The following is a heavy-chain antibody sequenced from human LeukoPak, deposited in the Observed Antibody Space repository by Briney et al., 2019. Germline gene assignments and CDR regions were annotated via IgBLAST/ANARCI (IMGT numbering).Heavy chain of an antibody. CDR3: ARATRSSWGYYYYYMDV. V-gene: IGHV4-59*01. CDR1: GGSISSYY. CDR2: IYYSGST. D-gene: IGHD6-13*01. Sequence: SETLSLTCTVSGGSISSYYWSWIRQPPGKGLEWIGYIYYSGSTNYNPSLKSRVTISVDTSKNQFSLKLSSVTAADTAVYYCARATRSSWGYYYYYMDVWGKGTTVTVSS. J-gene: IGHJ6*03.